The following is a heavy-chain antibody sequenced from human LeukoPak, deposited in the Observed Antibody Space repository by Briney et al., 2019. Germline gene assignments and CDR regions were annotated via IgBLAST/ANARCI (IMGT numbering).Heavy chain of an antibody. J-gene: IGHJ6*03. CDR2: IDVRGDSI. D-gene: IGHD1-1*01. CDR1: GFIFSDYY. CDR3: AREDNVWNLLYNYYMDV. Sequence: AEGSLRLSCAASGFIFSDYYMTWIRQAPGKGLEWVAHIDVRGDSILYADSVKGRFTISRDSAKNSLYLQMNSLRAEDTAVYYCAREDNVWNLLYNYYMDVWGKGTTVTVSS. V-gene: IGHV3-11*01.